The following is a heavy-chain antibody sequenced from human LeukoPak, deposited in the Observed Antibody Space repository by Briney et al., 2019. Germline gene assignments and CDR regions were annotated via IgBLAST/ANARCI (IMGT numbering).Heavy chain of an antibody. D-gene: IGHD3-10*01. CDR3: ASHEAGGSSGTYLPLSVFDH. V-gene: IGHV3-23*01. CDR2: VSVGGETT. CDR1: GFTFNTYP. Sequence: PGGSLRLSCAASGFTFNTYPMTWVRQAPGKGLEWVSVVSVGGETTHYADAVKGRFTISRDNSKNTVYLQMNSLRGDDTAIYYCASHEAGGSSGTYLPLSVFDHWGQGTLVTVSS. J-gene: IGHJ4*02.